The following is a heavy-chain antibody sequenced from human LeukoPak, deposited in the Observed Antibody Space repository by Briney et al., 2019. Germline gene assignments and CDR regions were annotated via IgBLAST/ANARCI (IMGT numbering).Heavy chain of an antibody. J-gene: IGHJ6*03. Sequence: ASVKVSCKASGYTFTSYDINWVRQATGQGLEWMGWMNPNSGNTGYAQKFQGRVTMTRNTSISTAYMELSSLRSDDTAVYYCARAGGAVAGHYYYMDVWGKGTTVTVSS. CDR2: MNPNSGNT. V-gene: IGHV1-8*01. D-gene: IGHD6-19*01. CDR1: GYTFTSYD. CDR3: ARAGGAVAGHYYYMDV.